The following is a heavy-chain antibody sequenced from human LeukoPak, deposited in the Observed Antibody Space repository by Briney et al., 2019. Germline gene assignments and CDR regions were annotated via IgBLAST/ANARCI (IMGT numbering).Heavy chain of an antibody. D-gene: IGHD1-20*01. CDR2: ISPKNGGT. CDR1: GYIFTTYF. CDR3: AKEDELPLAITGFDS. J-gene: IGHJ4*02. Sequence: VASVKVSCKTSGYIFTTYFVHWVRQAPGQGLEWMGWISPKNGGTLYAENFQGRVTMTRDTSINTFYMEAHSLRSGDTAVYYCAKEDELPLAITGFDSWGQGTLVAVSS. V-gene: IGHV1-2*02.